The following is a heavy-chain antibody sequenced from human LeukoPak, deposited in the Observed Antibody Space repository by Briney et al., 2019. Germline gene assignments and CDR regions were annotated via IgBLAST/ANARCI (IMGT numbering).Heavy chain of an antibody. J-gene: IGHJ4*02. D-gene: IGHD3-10*01. V-gene: IGHV4-34*01. CDR1: GGSFSGYY. Sequence: SETLSLTCAVYGGSFSGYYWSWIRQPPGKGLEWIGEINHSGSTNYNPSLKSRVTISVDTSKNQFSLKLSSVTAADTAVYYCARGPNYYGSGSYDYWSQGTLVTVSS. CDR2: INHSGST. CDR3: ARGPNYYGSGSYDY.